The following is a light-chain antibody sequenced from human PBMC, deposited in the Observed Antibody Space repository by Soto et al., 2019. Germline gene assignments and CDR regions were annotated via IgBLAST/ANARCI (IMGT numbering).Light chain of an antibody. CDR2: GAS. CDR1: QSVNSK. V-gene: IGKV3-15*01. Sequence: IVMTQSRAALCVSAGERVSLSCRASQSVNSKLAWYQQKPGQAPRLLIYGASTRATGIPARFSGSGSGTELTLTISSLQSEDFVVHFCQQYGYPPVTFGQGTRLEIK. CDR3: QQYGYPPVT. J-gene: IGKJ5*01.